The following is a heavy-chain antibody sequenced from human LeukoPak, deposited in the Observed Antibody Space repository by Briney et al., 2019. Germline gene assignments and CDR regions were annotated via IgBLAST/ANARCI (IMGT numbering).Heavy chain of an antibody. Sequence: PSETLSLTCTVSGGSISSYYWSWIRQPPGKGLEWIGYIYCSGSTNYNPSLKSRVTISVDTSKNQFSLKLSSVTAADTAVYYCARLLAAAGTPFDYWGQGTLVTVSS. V-gene: IGHV4-59*08. J-gene: IGHJ4*02. CDR1: GGSISSYY. CDR2: IYCSGST. D-gene: IGHD6-13*01. CDR3: ARLLAAAGTPFDY.